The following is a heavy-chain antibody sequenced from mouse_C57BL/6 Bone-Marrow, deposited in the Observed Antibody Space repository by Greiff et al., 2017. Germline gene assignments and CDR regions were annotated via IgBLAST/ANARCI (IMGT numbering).Heavy chain of an antibody. J-gene: IGHJ4*01. D-gene: IGHD2-5*01. Sequence: VQLQQSGPELVKPGASVKISCKASGYTFTDYYMNWVKQSHGKSLEWIGDINPNNGGTSYNQKFKGKATLTVDKSSSTAYMELRSLTSEDSAVYYCARPGYSNPYYYARDYWGQGTSVTVSS. V-gene: IGHV1-26*01. CDR3: ARPGYSNPYYYARDY. CDR2: INPNNGGT. CDR1: GYTFTDYY.